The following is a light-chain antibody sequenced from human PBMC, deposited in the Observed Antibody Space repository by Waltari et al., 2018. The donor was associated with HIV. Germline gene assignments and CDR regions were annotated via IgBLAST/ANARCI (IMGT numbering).Light chain of an antibody. CDR1: EGISRF. J-gene: IGKJ2*01. V-gene: IGKV1-9*01. CDR3: QQFKSYPFT. Sequence: DIHLTQSPVYLSASVGDRVTLTCRASEGISRFLAWYQQEPGKAPKLLIYTASTLQSGVPSRFSGSGSGTEFTLTVTSLQPEDFATYYCQQFKSYPFTFGQGTELGIK. CDR2: TAS.